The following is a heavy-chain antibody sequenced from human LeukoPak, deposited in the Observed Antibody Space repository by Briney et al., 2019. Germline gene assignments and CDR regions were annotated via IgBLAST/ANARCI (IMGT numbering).Heavy chain of an antibody. J-gene: IGHJ4*02. Sequence: PGGSPRLSCSASGFTFSSYAMHWVRQAPGKGLEYVSAISSNGGSTYYADSVKGRFTISRDNSKNTLYLQMSSLRAEDAAVYYCARHGQERAVVTPLYYFDYWGQGTLVTVSS. V-gene: IGHV3-64D*09. CDR2: ISSNGGST. CDR3: ARHGQERAVVTPLYYFDY. CDR1: GFTFSSYA. D-gene: IGHD5-18*01.